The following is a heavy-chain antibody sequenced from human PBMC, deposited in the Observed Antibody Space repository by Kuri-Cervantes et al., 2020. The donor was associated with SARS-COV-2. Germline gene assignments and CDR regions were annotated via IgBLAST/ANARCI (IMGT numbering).Heavy chain of an antibody. Sequence: LRLSCTVSGGSISSGSYYWSWIRQPAGKGLEWIGRIYTSGSTNYNSSLKSRVTISVDTSKNQFSLKLGSVTAADTAVYYCARQYRELSPAAFDIWGQGTMVTVSS. CDR2: IYTSGST. J-gene: IGHJ3*02. CDR3: ARQYRELSPAAFDI. D-gene: IGHD1-26*01. CDR1: GGSISSGSYY. V-gene: IGHV4-61*02.